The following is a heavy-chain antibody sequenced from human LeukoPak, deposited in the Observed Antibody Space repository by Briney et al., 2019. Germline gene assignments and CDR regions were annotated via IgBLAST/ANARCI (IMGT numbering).Heavy chain of an antibody. V-gene: IGHV5-51*01. CDR1: GYSFTSYW. Sequence: GESLKISCKGSGYSFTSYWIGWVRQMPGKGLEWMGIIYPGDSDTRYSPSFQGQVTISADKSISTAYLQWSSLKASDTAMYYCARHQDYSGYDPLDNFDYWGQGTLVTVSS. CDR3: ARHQDYSGYDPLDNFDY. J-gene: IGHJ4*02. CDR2: IYPGDSDT. D-gene: IGHD5-12*01.